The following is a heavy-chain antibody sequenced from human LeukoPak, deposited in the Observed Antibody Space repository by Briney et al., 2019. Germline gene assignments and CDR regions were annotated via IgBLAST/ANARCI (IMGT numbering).Heavy chain of an antibody. Sequence: GGSLRLSCAASGFTFSSYAMSWVRQAPGKGLEWVSAISGSGGSTYYADSVKGRFTISRDNSKNTLYLQVNSLRAEDTAVYYCAKAQGPDDFWSGYRYYYGMDVWGQGTTVTVSS. V-gene: IGHV3-23*01. D-gene: IGHD3-3*01. J-gene: IGHJ6*02. CDR3: AKAQGPDDFWSGYRYYYGMDV. CDR2: ISGSGGST. CDR1: GFTFSSYA.